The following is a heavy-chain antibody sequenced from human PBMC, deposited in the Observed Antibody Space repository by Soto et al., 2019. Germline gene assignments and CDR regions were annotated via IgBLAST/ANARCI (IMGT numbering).Heavy chain of an antibody. CDR3: AGESAGYCSGGSCYPLGS. J-gene: IGHJ4*02. V-gene: IGHV4-30-4*01. CDR1: GGSISSGDYY. CDR2: IYYSGST. Sequence: SETLSLTCTVSGGSISSGDYYWSWIRQPPGKGLEWIGYIYYSGSTYYNPSLKSRVTISVDTSKNQFSLKLSSVTAADTAVYYCAGESAGYCSGGSCYPLGSWGQGTLVTVSS. D-gene: IGHD2-15*01.